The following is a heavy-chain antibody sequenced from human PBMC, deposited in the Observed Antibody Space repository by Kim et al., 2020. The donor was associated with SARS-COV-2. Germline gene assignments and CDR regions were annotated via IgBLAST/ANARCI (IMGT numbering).Heavy chain of an antibody. CDR3: ARDRYYFEY. CDR1: GFTFSDYY. Sequence: GGSLRLSCAASGFTFSDYYMSWIRQAPGKGLEWVAFISRRGDTLFYADSVKGRFTISRDNVRNSLYLQINSLRAEDTAVYYCARDRYYFEYWGQEVLVTVSS. D-gene: IGHD3-9*01. J-gene: IGHJ4*02. CDR2: ISRRGDTL. V-gene: IGHV3-11*01.